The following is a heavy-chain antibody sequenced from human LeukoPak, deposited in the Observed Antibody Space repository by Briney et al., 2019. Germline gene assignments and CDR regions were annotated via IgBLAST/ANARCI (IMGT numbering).Heavy chain of an antibody. CDR1: LFALTSYA. CDR2: ITTRSGRT. D-gene: IGHD6-19*01. CDR3: AKEVSWRVAGTMGLDY. J-gene: IGHJ4*02. V-gene: IGHV3-23*01. Sequence: VGSLRLSSAASLFALTSYAMSSVGQAAGPGLEGVSSITTRSGRTYPANTLQARFTISRDNSKNTLYLQMNSLRAEDTAVYYCAKEVSWRVAGTMGLDYWGQGTLVTVSS.